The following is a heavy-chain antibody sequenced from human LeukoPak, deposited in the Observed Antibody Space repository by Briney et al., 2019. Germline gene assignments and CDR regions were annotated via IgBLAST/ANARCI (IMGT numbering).Heavy chain of an antibody. D-gene: IGHD3-9*01. CDR1: GFTFSSYS. V-gene: IGHV3-48*01. J-gene: IGHJ3*02. CDR3: AREPNYDILTGSRGDAFDI. Sequence: GGSLRLSCAASGFTFSSYSMNWVRQAPGKGLEWVSYISSSSTIYYADSVKGRFTISRDNAKNSLYLQMNSLRAEDTAVYYCAREPNYDILTGSRGDAFDIWGQGTMVTVSS. CDR2: ISSSSTI.